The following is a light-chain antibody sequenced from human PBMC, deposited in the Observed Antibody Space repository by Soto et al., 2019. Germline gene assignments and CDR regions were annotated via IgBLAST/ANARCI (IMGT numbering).Light chain of an antibody. CDR3: QVWDSSDYV. V-gene: IGLV3-21*04. CDR1: NIGSKS. CDR2: YDS. J-gene: IGLJ1*01. Sequence: SYELTQPPSVSVAPGKTARITCGGNNIGSKSVHWYQQKPGQAPVLVIYYDSDRPSGIPERFSGSNSGNTATLTISRVEAGDEADYYCQVWDSSDYVFGTGTQLTVL.